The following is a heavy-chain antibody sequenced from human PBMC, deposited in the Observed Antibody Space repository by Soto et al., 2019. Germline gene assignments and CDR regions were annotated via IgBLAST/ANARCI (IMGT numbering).Heavy chain of an antibody. CDR3: ARRSGHFYYFDY. CDR1: GFTFSSYD. J-gene: IGHJ4*02. CDR2: IGTAGDT. Sequence: GGSLRLSCAASGFTFSSYDMHWVRQATGKGLEWVSAIGTAGDTYYPGSEKGRFTNSKENAKNSLYLKMNSLRAGDTAVYYCARRSGHFYYFDYWGQGTLVTVSS. V-gene: IGHV3-13*04.